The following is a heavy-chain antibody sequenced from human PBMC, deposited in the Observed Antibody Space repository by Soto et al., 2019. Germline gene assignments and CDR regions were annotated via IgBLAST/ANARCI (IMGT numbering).Heavy chain of an antibody. Sequence: QVQLVQSGAEEKKPRASVKVSCKASGYTFTGYAMHWVRQAPGQRLEWMGWINAGNGNTKYSQKFQGRVTITRDTSASTAYMELSSLRSEDTAVYYCARAVAVAADFDYWGQVTLVTVSS. CDR2: INAGNGNT. V-gene: IGHV1-3*05. J-gene: IGHJ4*02. CDR1: GYTFTGYA. CDR3: ARAVAVAADFDY. D-gene: IGHD6-19*01.